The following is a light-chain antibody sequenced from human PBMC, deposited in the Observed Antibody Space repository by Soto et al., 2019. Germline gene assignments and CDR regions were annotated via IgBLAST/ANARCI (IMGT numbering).Light chain of an antibody. CDR2: AAS. CDR1: QGISSF. J-gene: IGKJ5*01. V-gene: IGKV1-9*01. Sequence: DLQLTQSPSFLSASMGDRVTITCRASQGISSFLAWYKRKPGKAPNLLIYAASTLQGGVPSRFSGSGSGTEFTLTISSLQPEDSATYYCLHLNTYPTTFGQGTRLEI. CDR3: LHLNTYPTT.